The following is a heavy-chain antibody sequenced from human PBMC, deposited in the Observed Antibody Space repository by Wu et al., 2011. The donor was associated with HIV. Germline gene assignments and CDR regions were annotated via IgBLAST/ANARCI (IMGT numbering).Heavy chain of an antibody. D-gene: IGHD6-13*01. CDR3: ARGKQHLARAPAD. Sequence: QVQLVQSGTEVKEPGSSVQVSCKASGVTFSDYVVNWVRQAPGQGLEWMGRIIPILGSVNYPQRFRDRISFSADQSTSTAYMKLSSLRSEDTAVYYCARGKQHLARAPADWGQGTLVTVSS. J-gene: IGHJ4*02. CDR2: IIPILGSV. V-gene: IGHV1-69*11. CDR1: GVTFSDYV.